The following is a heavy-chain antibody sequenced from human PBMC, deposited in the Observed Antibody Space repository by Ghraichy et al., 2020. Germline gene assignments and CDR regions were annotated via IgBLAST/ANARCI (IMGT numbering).Heavy chain of an antibody. V-gene: IGHV6-1*01. CDR3: AGSTTGVMPGGYYYSMDV. CDR2: TYYRSKWYN. CDR1: GDSVSSNSVV. Sequence: SQTLSLTCAISGDSVSSNSVVWNWIRQSPSRGLEWLGRTYYRSKWYNDYAVSVKSRITINPDRSKNQLSLRLNSVTPEDPGVYYCAGSTTGVMPGGYYYSMDVWGQGTTVAVSS. D-gene: IGHD4-23*01. J-gene: IGHJ6*02.